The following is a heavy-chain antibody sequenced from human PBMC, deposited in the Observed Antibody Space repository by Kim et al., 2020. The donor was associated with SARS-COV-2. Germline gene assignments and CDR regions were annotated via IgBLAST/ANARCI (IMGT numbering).Heavy chain of an antibody. D-gene: IGHD6-13*01. Sequence: SETLSLTCTVSGGSISSYYWSWIRQPPGKGLEWIGYIYYSGSTNYNPSLNSRVTISVDTSKNQFSLKLSSVTAADTAVYYRARGFLSSSYNYGMDVWGQGTTVTVSS. CDR2: IYYSGST. CDR3: ARGFLSSSYNYGMDV. J-gene: IGHJ6*02. V-gene: IGHV4-59*01. CDR1: GGSISSYY.